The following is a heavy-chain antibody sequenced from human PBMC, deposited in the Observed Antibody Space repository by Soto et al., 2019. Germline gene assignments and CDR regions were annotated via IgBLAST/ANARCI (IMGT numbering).Heavy chain of an antibody. D-gene: IGHD3-22*01. V-gene: IGHV3-30-3*01. Sequence: QVQLVESGGGVVQPGRSLRLSCAASGFTFSSYAMHWVRQAPGKGLEWVAVISYDGSNKYYADSVKGRFTISRDNSKNTLYLQMNSLRAEEPAVYYCARPQRNYYDSSGYYSGNDAFDIWGQGTMVTVSS. CDR1: GFTFSSYA. CDR2: ISYDGSNK. J-gene: IGHJ3*02. CDR3: ARPQRNYYDSSGYYSGNDAFDI.